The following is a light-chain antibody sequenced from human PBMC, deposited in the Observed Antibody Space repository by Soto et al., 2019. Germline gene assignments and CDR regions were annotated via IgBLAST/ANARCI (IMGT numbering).Light chain of an antibody. J-gene: IGKJ5*01. V-gene: IGKV3-20*01. CDR1: QSVTNNN. CDR2: GAS. CDR3: QQYGRSPIT. Sequence: EIVLTQSPGTLSLSPGERATLSCKTGQSVTNNNLAWYQQRPGQAPRLLIYGASTRATGTPDRFSGGGSGTDFTLTINRLETDDFAVYYCQQYGRSPITFGQGTRLEIK.